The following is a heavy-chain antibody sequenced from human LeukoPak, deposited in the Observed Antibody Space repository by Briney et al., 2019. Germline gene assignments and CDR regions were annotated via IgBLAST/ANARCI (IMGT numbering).Heavy chain of an antibody. CDR1: GYTFTGSY. J-gene: IGHJ4*02. Sequence: ASVKVSCKASGYTFTGSYIHWGRQAPGQGLEWMGRINPNSGGTDYAQNFQGRVTLTRDTSINTAYMDLSRLASDDTAVYFCARVELTTGPRYFDSWGQGTLVTVSS. V-gene: IGHV1-2*06. CDR2: INPNSGGT. D-gene: IGHD3-22*01. CDR3: ARVELTTGPRYFDS.